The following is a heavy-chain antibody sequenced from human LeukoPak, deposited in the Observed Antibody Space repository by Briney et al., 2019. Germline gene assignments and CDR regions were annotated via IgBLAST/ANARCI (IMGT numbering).Heavy chain of an antibody. V-gene: IGHV3-23*01. J-gene: IGHJ3*02. D-gene: IGHD3-22*01. CDR3: AKVEYYYDSTHAFDI. CDR2: IRGSGGVT. CDR1: GFIFSSDA. Sequence: GGSLRLSCAASGFIFSSDAVSWVRQAPGKGLQWVSDIRGSGGVTYYADSVKGRFTISRDSSKNTLYLQMNSLRAEDTAVYYCAKVEYYYDSTHAFDIWGQGTMVTVSS.